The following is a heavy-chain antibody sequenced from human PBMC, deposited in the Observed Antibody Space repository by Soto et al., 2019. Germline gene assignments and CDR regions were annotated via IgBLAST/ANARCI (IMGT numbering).Heavy chain of an antibody. Sequence: PGGSLRLSCAASGFTFSNYEMNWVRQAPGKGLEWVSYISGSGSTIYYADSVKGRFTISRGNAKKSLYLQMNSLRAEDTAVYYCARDFYYGSGRFDYWGQGTLVTVSS. J-gene: IGHJ4*02. V-gene: IGHV3-48*03. D-gene: IGHD3-10*01. CDR2: ISGSGSTI. CDR1: GFTFSNYE. CDR3: ARDFYYGSGRFDY.